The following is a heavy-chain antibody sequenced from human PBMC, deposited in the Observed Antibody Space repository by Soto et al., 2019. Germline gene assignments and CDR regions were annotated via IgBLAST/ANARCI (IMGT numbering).Heavy chain of an antibody. Sequence: SEILCLTWTVSGGSISGYDWSWIRQPPGKGLEWIGYIYYSGSTNYNPSLKSRVTISVDTSKNQFSLKLSSVTAADTAVYYCARGREAAAGNWFDPWGQGTLVTVSS. D-gene: IGHD6-13*01. CDR3: ARGREAAAGNWFDP. J-gene: IGHJ5*02. V-gene: IGHV4-59*01. CDR2: IYYSGST. CDR1: GGSISGYD.